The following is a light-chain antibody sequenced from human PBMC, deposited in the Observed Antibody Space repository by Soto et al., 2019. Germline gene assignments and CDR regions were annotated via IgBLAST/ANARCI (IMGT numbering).Light chain of an antibody. CDR1: QSVSIH. V-gene: IGKV3-11*01. CDR2: DTS. CDR3: QQRSSWPFT. J-gene: IGKJ3*01. Sequence: ENVVTLSPGTLSLSTGERATLSCRASQSVSIHLAWYQQKPGQAPRLLIYDTSTRATGIPARFSGSGSGTDFTLTISSLEPEDFAVYYCQQRSSWPFTFGPGTKVDI.